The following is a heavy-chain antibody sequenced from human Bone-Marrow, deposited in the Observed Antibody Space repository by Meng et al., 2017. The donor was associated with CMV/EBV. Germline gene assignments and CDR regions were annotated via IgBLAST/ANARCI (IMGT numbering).Heavy chain of an antibody. Sequence: ASVKVSCKASGYTFTGYYMHWVRQAHGQGLEWMGWINPNSGGTNYAQKFQGRVTMTRDTSISTAYMELSRPRSDDTAVYYCARNPREVTAFDIWGQWTMVTVSS. CDR3: ARNPREVTAFDI. V-gene: IGHV1-2*02. J-gene: IGHJ3*02. CDR1: GYTFTGYY. D-gene: IGHD2-21*02. CDR2: INPNSGGT.